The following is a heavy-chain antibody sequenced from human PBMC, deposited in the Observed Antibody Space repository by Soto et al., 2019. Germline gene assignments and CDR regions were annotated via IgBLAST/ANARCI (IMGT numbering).Heavy chain of an antibody. V-gene: IGHV5-10-1*01. CDR2: IDPSDSYT. J-gene: IGHJ4*02. Sequence: PGESLKISCKGSGYSFTSYWISWVRQMPGKGLEWMGRIDPSDSYTNYSPSFQGHVTISADKSISTAYLQWSSLKASDTAMYYCARGGYYDSSGYYSALDYWGQGTLVTVSS. CDR3: ARGGYYDSSGYYSALDY. CDR1: GYSFTSYW. D-gene: IGHD3-22*01.